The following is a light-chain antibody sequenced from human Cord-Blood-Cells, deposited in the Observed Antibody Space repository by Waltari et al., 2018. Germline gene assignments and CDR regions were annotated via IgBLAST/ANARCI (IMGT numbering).Light chain of an antibody. J-gene: IGKJ4*01. CDR3: QQYYSYPALT. CDR2: AAS. CDR1: QGISSY. Sequence: AIRMTQSPSSFPASTGDRVTITCRASQGISSYLAWYQQKPGKAPKLLIYAASTLQSGVPSRFSGSGSGTDFTLTISCLQSEDFATYYCQQYYSYPALTFGGGTKVEIK. V-gene: IGKV1-8*01.